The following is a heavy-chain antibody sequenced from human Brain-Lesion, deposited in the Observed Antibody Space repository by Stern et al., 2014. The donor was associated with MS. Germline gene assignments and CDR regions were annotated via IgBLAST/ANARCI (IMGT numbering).Heavy chain of an antibody. J-gene: IGHJ4*02. CDR3: ASGYRIFDY. V-gene: IGHV4-61*02. CDR1: GGSISSGSDY. Sequence: VQLVQSGPGLVKPSQTLSLTCTVSGGSISSGSDYWSWIRQPVGKGLEWIGRIHPSGSAFYPPSLKSRVTISTETSMNQFSLELNSATAADTAIYYCASGYRIFDYWGQGILVTVSS. CDR2: IHPSGSA. D-gene: IGHD5-18*01.